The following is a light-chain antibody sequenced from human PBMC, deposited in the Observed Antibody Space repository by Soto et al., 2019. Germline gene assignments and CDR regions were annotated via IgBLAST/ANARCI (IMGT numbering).Light chain of an antibody. CDR3: DSYTSGSSYV. Sequence: QSALTQPASVSGSTGQSITISCTGTSSDVGGYNYVSWYQQHPGKAPKLMIYDVSYRPSGVSDRFSGSKSGNTASLTISGLQSEDEADYYCDSYTSGSSYVFGTGTKVTVL. V-gene: IGLV2-14*01. CDR1: SSDVGGYNY. CDR2: DVS. J-gene: IGLJ1*01.